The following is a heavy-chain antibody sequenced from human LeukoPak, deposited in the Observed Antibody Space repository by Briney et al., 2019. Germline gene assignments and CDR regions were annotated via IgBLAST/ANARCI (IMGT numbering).Heavy chain of an antibody. J-gene: IGHJ4*02. V-gene: IGHV4-59*01. CDR1: RGSISSYY. D-gene: IGHD2-21*02. CDR2: IYYSGST. Sequence: SETLSLTCTVSRGSISSYYWSWIRQPPGKGLEWIGYIYYSGSTNYNPSLKSRVTISEDTSKNQFSLKLSSVTAADTAVYYCASRPTYCGGDCYPWAFDYWGQGTLVTVSS. CDR3: ASRPTYCGGDCYPWAFDY.